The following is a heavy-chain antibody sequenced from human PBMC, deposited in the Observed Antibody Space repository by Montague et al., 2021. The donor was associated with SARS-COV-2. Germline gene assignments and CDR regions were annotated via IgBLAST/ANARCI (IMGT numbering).Heavy chain of an antibody. CDR2: IHYTGST. V-gene: IGHV4-59*01. CDR3: ARGNYLDY. J-gene: IGHJ4*02. CDR1: DDSITSYY. Sequence: SEIPSLTCSVSDDSITSYYWSWIRQPPGKGLEWIGYIHYTGSTNYNASLKSRVTISIDTSKNQFSLRLNSVTAADTAVYYCARGNYLDYWGQGTLVIVSS.